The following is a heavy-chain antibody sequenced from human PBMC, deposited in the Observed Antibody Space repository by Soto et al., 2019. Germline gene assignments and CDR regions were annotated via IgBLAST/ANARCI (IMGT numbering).Heavy chain of an antibody. J-gene: IGHJ6*02. CDR2: TYYRSKWYN. D-gene: IGHD5-12*01. CDR1: GDSVSSNRAA. V-gene: IGHV6-1*01. CDR3: AREVGWLQFQYGMDV. Sequence: SQTLSLTCAISGDSVSSNRAALNWISQSPSRGLELLGRTYYRSKWYNDYAVSLKSRITINPDTSKNQFSLQLNYVTPEDTAVYYCAREVGWLQFQYGMDVWGQGTTVTVSS.